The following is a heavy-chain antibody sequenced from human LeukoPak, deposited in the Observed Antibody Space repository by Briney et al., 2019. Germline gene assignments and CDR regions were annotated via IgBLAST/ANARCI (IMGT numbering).Heavy chain of an antibody. Sequence: SETLSLTCTVSGGSISSYYWSWIRQPPGKGLEWIGYIYYSGSTNYNPSLKSRVTISVDTSKNQFSLKLSSVTAADTAVYYCARAPRYYDYDPWGQGTLVTVSS. V-gene: IGHV4-59*01. CDR2: IYYSGST. CDR1: GGSISSYY. CDR3: ARAPRYYDYDP. J-gene: IGHJ5*02. D-gene: IGHD3-16*01.